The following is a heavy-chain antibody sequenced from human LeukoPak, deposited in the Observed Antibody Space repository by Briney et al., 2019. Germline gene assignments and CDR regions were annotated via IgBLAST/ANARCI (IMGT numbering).Heavy chain of an antibody. CDR2: VSGSGGTT. V-gene: IGHV3-23*01. J-gene: IGHJ4*02. D-gene: IGHD3-22*01. CDR3: AKSFPDRSGYYLWWFDY. Sequence: GGSLRLSCAVSGFTFSSYAMSWVRQALGKGLEWVSAVSGSGGTTYYADSVKGRFTISRDNSKNTLYLQLNSLRAEDTAIYYCAKSFPDRSGYYLWWFDYWGQGTLVTVSS. CDR1: GFTFSSYA.